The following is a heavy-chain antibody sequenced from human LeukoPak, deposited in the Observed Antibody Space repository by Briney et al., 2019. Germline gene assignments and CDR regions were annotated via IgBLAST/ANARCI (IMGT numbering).Heavy chain of an antibody. D-gene: IGHD4-17*01. Sequence: GGSLRLSCAASGFTFSSYSMNWVRQAPGKGLEWVSYISSSSSTIYYADSVKGRFTISRDNAKNSLYLQMNSLRAEDTAVYYCASTDYGDYGSFDYWGQGALVTVSS. CDR1: GFTFSSYS. CDR2: ISSSSSTI. J-gene: IGHJ4*02. V-gene: IGHV3-48*01. CDR3: ASTDYGDYGSFDY.